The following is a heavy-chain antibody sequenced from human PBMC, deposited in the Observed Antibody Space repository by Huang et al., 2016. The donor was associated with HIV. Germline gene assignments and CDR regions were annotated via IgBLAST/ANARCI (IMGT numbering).Heavy chain of an antibody. D-gene: IGHD3-22*01. J-gene: IGHJ4*02. Sequence: EVQLVESGGALVQPGGSLKLSCVVSGFDFSKYSMNWVRQACGKGRGWFCYVSGTSSNRYYADSVKCRFTISRDNAKNSVFLQMRSLRAEDTALYYCARTEMEYYYGSSGYYPDYWGQGTQVTVSS. CDR2: VSGTSSNR. CDR1: GFDFSKYS. CDR3: ARTEMEYYYGSSGYYPDY. V-gene: IGHV3-48*01.